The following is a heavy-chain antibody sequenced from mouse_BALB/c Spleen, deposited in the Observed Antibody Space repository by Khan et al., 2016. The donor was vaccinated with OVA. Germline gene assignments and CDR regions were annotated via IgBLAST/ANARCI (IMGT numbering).Heavy chain of an antibody. CDR2: IDPFNGGT. J-gene: IGHJ4*01. Sequence: IQLVQSGPELMKPGASVKISCKASGYSFTSYYMHWVKQSHGKSLEWIGYIDPFNGGTSYNQKFKGKATLTVDKSSSTAYMHLSSLTSEDSAVXYCAMNYYVSTDYYAMDYWGQGTSVTVSS. CDR3: AMNYYVSTDYYAMDY. V-gene: IGHV1S135*01. CDR1: GYSFTSYY. D-gene: IGHD1-1*01.